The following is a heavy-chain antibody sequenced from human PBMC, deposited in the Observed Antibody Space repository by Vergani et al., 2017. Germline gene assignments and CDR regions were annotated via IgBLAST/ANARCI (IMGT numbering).Heavy chain of an antibody. J-gene: IGHJ4*02. D-gene: IGHD5-24*01. Sequence: EVQLLESGGGLVQPGGSLRLSCAASGFTFSSYAMSWVRQAPGKGLEWVSAISGSGGSTYYADAVKGRCTISRDTSKITLYLQMNSLRAEDTAVYYCAKEGVGFEMATVLDYWGQGTLVTVSS. CDR2: ISGSGGST. CDR1: GFTFSSYA. CDR3: AKEGVGFEMATVLDY. V-gene: IGHV3-23*01.